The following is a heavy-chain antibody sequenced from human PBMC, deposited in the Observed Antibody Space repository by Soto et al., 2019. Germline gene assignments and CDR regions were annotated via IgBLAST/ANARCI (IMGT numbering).Heavy chain of an antibody. J-gene: IGHJ5*02. D-gene: IGHD6-19*01. CDR1: GDSVSTNSAA. Sequence: SPTLSLTCAISGDSVSTNSAAWNWIRQSPSRGLEWLGRTYYSSKWYNDYAESVESRITISADTSKNQFSLQLHFVTPEDTAVYYCARDRIAVTGPRGWFDPWGQGTLVTVSS. CDR2: TYYSSKWYN. V-gene: IGHV6-1*01. CDR3: ARDRIAVTGPRGWFDP.